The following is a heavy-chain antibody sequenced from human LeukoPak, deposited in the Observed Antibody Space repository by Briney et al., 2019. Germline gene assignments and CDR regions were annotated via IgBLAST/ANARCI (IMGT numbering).Heavy chain of an antibody. CDR3: AKDRGSRVTYYYDSSGLSGDY. CDR1: GFTFSSYG. V-gene: IGHV3-30*02. D-gene: IGHD3-22*01. CDR2: IRYYGSNK. Sequence: GGSLRLSCAASGFTFSSYGMHWVRQAPGKGLEWVAFIRYYGSNKYYADSVKGRFTISRDNSKDTVYLQMNSLRAEDTAVYYCAKDRGSRVTYYYDSSGLSGDYWGQGTLVTVSS. J-gene: IGHJ4*02.